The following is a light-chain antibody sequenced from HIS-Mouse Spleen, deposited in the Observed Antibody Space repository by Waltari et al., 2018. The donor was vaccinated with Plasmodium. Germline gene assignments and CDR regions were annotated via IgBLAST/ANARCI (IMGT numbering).Light chain of an antibody. CDR2: RNN. V-gene: IGLV1-47*01. J-gene: IGLJ3*02. Sequence: QSVLTQPPSASGTPGQRVTISCSGSSSHLGSNYVSWYHQPPGTAPKLLIYRNNQRPSGVPDRFSGSKSGTSASLAISGLRAEDEADYYCAAWDDSLSGPVFGGGTKLTVL. CDR3: AAWDDSLSGPV. CDR1: SSHLGSNY.